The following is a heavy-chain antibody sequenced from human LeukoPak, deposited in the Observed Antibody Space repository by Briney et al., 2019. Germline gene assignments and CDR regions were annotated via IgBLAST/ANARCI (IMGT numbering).Heavy chain of an antibody. J-gene: IGHJ3*01. Sequence: GGSLRLSCAASGFTFSSYWMSWLRQAPGKGLEWVANIQHDGSDQYYEDSVKGRFTISRDNAKDSLFLQMNSLRAEDTAVYFCARSFLMSFGELLSGGFDVWGQGAMATVSS. CDR1: GFTFSSYW. V-gene: IGHV3-7*01. CDR2: IQHDGSDQ. CDR3: ARSFLMSFGELLSGGFDV. D-gene: IGHD3-10*01.